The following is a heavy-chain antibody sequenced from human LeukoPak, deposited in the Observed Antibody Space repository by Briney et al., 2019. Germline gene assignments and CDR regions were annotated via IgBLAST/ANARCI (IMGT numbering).Heavy chain of an antibody. CDR3: AKDRRFESYSTYYYGMDV. CDR2: ISNDGSNK. D-gene: IGHD1-26*01. Sequence: GGSLRLSCAASGFTFSSYGMHWVRQAPGKGLEWVAVISNDGSNKYYADSVKGRFTISRDNSKNTLYLQMNSLRAEDTAVYYCAKDRRFESYSTYYYGMDVWGQGTTVTVSS. V-gene: IGHV3-30*18. CDR1: GFTFSSYG. J-gene: IGHJ6*02.